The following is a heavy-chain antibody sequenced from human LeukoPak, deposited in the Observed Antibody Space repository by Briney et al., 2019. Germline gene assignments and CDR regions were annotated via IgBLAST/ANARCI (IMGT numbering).Heavy chain of an antibody. CDR2: ISGSGGST. Sequence: GGSLRLSCAASGFTFSSYAMSWVRQAPGKGLEWVSAISGSGGSTYYADSVKGRFTISRDNSKNTLYLQMNSLRAEDTAVYYCAKTGQNVLLWFGEFDYWGQGTLVTVSS. J-gene: IGHJ4*02. CDR1: GFTFSSYA. D-gene: IGHD3-10*01. CDR3: AKTGQNVLLWFGEFDY. V-gene: IGHV3-23*01.